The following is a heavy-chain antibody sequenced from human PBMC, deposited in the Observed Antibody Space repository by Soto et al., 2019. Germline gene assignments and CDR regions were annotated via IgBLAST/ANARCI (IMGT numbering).Heavy chain of an antibody. J-gene: IGHJ5*02. CDR3: ARGGGSSVGIHDL. CDR2: IYYSGST. D-gene: IGHD2-15*01. CDR1: GDSISSGGYY. V-gene: IGHV4-31*03. Sequence: QVQLQESGPGLVKPSQTLSLTCTVSGDSISSGGYYWSWIRQHPGKGLEWIGYIYYSGSTYYNPSLKSRLTISVVTSNNQFSLKLSSVTAADTAVYFCARGGGSSVGIHDLWGQGTLVTVCS.